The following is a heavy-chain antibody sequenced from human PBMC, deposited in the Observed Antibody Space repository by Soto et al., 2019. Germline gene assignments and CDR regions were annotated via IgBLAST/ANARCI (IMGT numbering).Heavy chain of an antibody. Sequence: PSETLSLTCTVSGGSISSYYWSWIRQPPGKGLEWIGYIYYSGSTNYNPSLKSRVTISVDTSKNQFSLKLSSVTAADTAVYYCARHVSSSWSLYYYYGMDVWGQGTTVTVSS. CDR1: GGSISSYY. V-gene: IGHV4-59*08. J-gene: IGHJ6*02. D-gene: IGHD6-13*01. CDR3: ARHVSSSWSLYYYYGMDV. CDR2: IYYSGST.